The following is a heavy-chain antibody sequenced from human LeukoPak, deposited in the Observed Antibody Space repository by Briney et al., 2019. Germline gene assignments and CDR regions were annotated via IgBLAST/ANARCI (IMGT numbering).Heavy chain of an antibody. Sequence: MPGGSLRLSCAVSGFTFSNAWMSWVRQAPGKGLEWVGRIKSKTDGGTTDYAAPVKGRFTISRDDSKNTLYLQMNSLKTEDTAVYYCTTAPIGFTMVWGLIITDFWGQGTLVTVSS. CDR3: TTAPIGFTMVWGLIITDF. V-gene: IGHV3-15*01. CDR1: GFTFSNAW. D-gene: IGHD3-10*01. J-gene: IGHJ4*02. CDR2: IKSKTDGGTT.